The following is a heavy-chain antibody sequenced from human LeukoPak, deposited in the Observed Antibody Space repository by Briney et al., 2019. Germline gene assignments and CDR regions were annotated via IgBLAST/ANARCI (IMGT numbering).Heavy chain of an antibody. Sequence: PSETLSLTCGVSGGSISGTNWWSWVRQPPGQGLEWIGEISLRGLTNYNPSLKSRVTISVDTSKNQFSLKVNSVTAADTAVYYCARKTSGGESLDPWGQGTLVTVSS. CDR3: ARKTSGGESLDP. CDR1: GGSISGTNW. D-gene: IGHD3-10*01. V-gene: IGHV4-4*02. J-gene: IGHJ5*02. CDR2: ISLRGLT.